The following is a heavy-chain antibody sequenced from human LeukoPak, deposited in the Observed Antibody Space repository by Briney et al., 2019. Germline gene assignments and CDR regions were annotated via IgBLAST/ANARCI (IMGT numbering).Heavy chain of an antibody. D-gene: IGHD3-22*01. J-gene: IGHJ3*02. V-gene: IGHV1-46*01. CDR3: AAVKTYYYDTSGYYFPLNAFDI. CDR1: GYTFTSYY. Sequence: ASVKVSCKASGYTFTSYYMHWVRQAPGQGLEWMGIINPSGFSTTYAQKFQGRVTMTRDTSTSTVYMELSSLRSEDAAVYYCAAVKTYYYDTSGYYFPLNAFDIWGQGTMVTVSS. CDR2: INPSGFST.